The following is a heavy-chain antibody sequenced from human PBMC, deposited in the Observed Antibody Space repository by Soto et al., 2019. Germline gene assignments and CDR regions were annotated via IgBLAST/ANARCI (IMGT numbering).Heavy chain of an antibody. CDR3: AKSLTSADSSGYPY. D-gene: IGHD3-22*01. CDR2: ISYDGSNK. J-gene: IGHJ4*02. V-gene: IGHV3-30*18. CDR1: GFTFSSYG. Sequence: AGGSLRLSCAASGFTFSSYGMHWVRQAPGKGLEWVAVISYDGSNKYYADSVKGRFTISRDNSKNTLYLQMNSLRAEDTAVYYCAKSLTSADSSGYPYWGQGTLVTVSS.